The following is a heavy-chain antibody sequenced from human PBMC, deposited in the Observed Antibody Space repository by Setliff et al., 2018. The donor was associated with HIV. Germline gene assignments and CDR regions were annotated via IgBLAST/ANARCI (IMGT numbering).Heavy chain of an antibody. J-gene: IGHJ4*02. CDR2: INPRDGST. CDR1: GYTLTDHY. V-gene: IGHV1-46*01. CDR3: ARAPFTSGHYGADY. Sequence: WASVKVSCKASGYTLTDHYIHWVRQAPGQGLEWMGRINPRDGSTGYAQRFQGRVTMTRDTSRGTVYMELRSLRSEDTAVYCCARAPFTSGHYGADYWGQGTLVTVSS. D-gene: IGHD3-10*01.